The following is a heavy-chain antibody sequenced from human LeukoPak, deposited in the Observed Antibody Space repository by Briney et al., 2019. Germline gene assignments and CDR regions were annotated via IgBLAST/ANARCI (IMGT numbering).Heavy chain of an antibody. CDR3: AKEGSYYLRHIDY. CDR2: ISYDGSNK. CDR1: GFTFSSYG. D-gene: IGHD1-26*01. J-gene: IGHJ4*02. V-gene: IGHV3-30*18. Sequence: GGSLRLSCAASGFTFSSYGMHWVRQAPGKGLEWVAVISYDGSNKYYADSVKGRFTISRDNSKNTLYLQMNSLRAEDTAVYYCAKEGSYYLRHIDYWGQGTLVTVSS.